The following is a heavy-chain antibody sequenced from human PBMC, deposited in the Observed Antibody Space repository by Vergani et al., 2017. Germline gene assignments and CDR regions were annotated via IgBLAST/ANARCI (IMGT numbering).Heavy chain of an antibody. CDR1: GFTFSSYA. J-gene: IGHJ4*02. V-gene: IGHV3-23*01. CDR3: AKASYSGDYGL. Sequence: EVQLLESGGGLVQPGGSLRLSCAASGFTFSSYAMSWVRQAPGKGLEWVSAISASGGSTYYADSVKGRFTISRDNSKNTLYLQMNSQRAEDTAVYYCAKASYSGDYGLWGQGTLVTVSS. D-gene: IGHD4-17*01. CDR2: ISASGGST.